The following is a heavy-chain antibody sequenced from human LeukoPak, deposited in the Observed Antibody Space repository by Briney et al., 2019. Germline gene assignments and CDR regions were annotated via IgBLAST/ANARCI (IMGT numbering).Heavy chain of an antibody. D-gene: IGHD5-12*01. CDR1: GFAVSSNY. CDR3: ARGRGYSGYDESYPFDF. J-gene: IGHJ4*02. V-gene: IGHV3-66*01. CDR2: FYSGGST. Sequence: GGSLRLSCAASGFAVSSNYMNWVRQAPGKGLEWLSDFYSGGSTDYADSVKGRFTMSRDNSKNTLCLLMNSLRAEDMAVYYCARGRGYSGYDESYPFDFWGQGTLVTVSS.